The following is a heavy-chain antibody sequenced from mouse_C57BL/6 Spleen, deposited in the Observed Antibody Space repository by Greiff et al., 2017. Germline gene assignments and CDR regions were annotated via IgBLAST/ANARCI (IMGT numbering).Heavy chain of an antibody. Sequence: VKVVESGPGLVAPSQSLSITCTVSGFSLTSYAISWVRQPPGKGLEWLGVIWTGGGTNYNSALKSRLSISKDNSKSQVFLKMNSLQTDDTARYYCARKYGYDGRGPYYFDYWGQGTTLTVSS. CDR2: IWTGGGT. V-gene: IGHV2-9-1*01. CDR3: ARKYGYDGRGPYYFDY. D-gene: IGHD2-2*01. J-gene: IGHJ2*01. CDR1: GFSLTSYA.